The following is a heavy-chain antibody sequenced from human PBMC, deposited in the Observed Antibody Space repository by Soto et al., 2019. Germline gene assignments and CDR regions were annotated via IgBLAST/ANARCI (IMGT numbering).Heavy chain of an antibody. Sequence: QVQLVQSGAEVKKPGSSVKVSCKASGGTFSSYAISWVRQAPGQGLEWMGGIIPIFGTANYAQKFQGRVTITADESTSTAYMELSSLRSEDTAVYYCAREPYPPMLNPLGYFDYWGQGTLVTVSS. CDR2: IIPIFGTA. CDR1: GGTFSSYA. V-gene: IGHV1-69*01. D-gene: IGHD3-10*02. J-gene: IGHJ4*02. CDR3: AREPYPPMLNPLGYFDY.